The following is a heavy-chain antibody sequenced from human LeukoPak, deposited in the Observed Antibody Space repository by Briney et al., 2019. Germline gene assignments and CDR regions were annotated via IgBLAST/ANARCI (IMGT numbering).Heavy chain of an antibody. Sequence: ASVKVSCKASGGTFSSYAISWVRQAPGQGLEWMGGIIPIFGTANYAQKLQGRVTMTTDTSTSTAYMELRSLRSDDTAVYYCARDWGDNWFDPWGQGTLVTVSS. CDR3: ARDWGDNWFDP. V-gene: IGHV1-69*05. CDR2: IIPIFGTA. CDR1: GGTFSSYA. D-gene: IGHD7-27*01. J-gene: IGHJ5*02.